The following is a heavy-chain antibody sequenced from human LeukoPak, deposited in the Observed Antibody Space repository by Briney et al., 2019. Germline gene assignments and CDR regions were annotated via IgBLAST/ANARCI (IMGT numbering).Heavy chain of an antibody. V-gene: IGHV3-23*01. Sequence: QSGGSLRLSCAASGFTFSNYAMSWVRQAPGKGLEWVSTINTGGGTTYYAGSVKGRFIISRDNSKNTLYLQMNSLRAEDTAVYYCAKVVVGSGWQGAWDYWGQGTLVTVSS. J-gene: IGHJ4*02. CDR2: INTGGGTT. D-gene: IGHD6-19*01. CDR3: AKVVVGSGWQGAWDY. CDR1: GFTFSNYA.